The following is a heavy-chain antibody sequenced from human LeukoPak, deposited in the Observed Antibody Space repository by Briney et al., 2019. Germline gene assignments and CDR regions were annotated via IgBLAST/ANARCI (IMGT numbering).Heavy chain of an antibody. CDR1: GFTFSNYG. D-gene: IGHD2-21*02. J-gene: IGHJ5*01. CDR3: VRPHSVVVTGTDGRFDS. CDR2: INRDGSNT. V-gene: IGHV3-74*01. Sequence: GGSLRLSCAASGFTFSNYGIHWVRQAPGKGLVWVSHINRDGSNTTYADSVKGRFTISRDNAKNTLYLLVNSLRPEDTAVYYCVRPHSVVVTGTDGRFDSWGQGTLVTVSS.